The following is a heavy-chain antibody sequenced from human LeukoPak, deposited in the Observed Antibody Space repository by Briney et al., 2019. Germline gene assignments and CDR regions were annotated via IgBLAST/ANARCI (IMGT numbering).Heavy chain of an antibody. CDR3: ARGFGFDCSSTSCFHDY. D-gene: IGHD2-2*01. Sequence: GGSLRLSCAASGFTFSSYAMHRVRQAPGKGLEWVAVISYDGSNKYYADSVKGRFTISRDNSKNTLYLQMNSLRAEDTAVYYCARGFGFDCSSTSCFHDYWGQGTLVTVSS. V-gene: IGHV3-30-3*01. CDR1: GFTFSSYA. CDR2: ISYDGSNK. J-gene: IGHJ4*02.